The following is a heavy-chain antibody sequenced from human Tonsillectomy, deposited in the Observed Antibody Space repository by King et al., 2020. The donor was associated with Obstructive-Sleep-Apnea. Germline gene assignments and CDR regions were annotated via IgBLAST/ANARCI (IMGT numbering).Heavy chain of an antibody. CDR2: IKKDGSEK. Sequence: EVQLVESGGGLVQPGGSLRLSCVGSGFTFSTYWMNWVRHAPGKGLEWVAKIKKDGSEKYYVDSVKGRFTISRDNAKNSLYLQMNSLRADDTAVYYCARIRRGPAATNYYYYGMDVWGRGTTVTVSS. CDR3: ARIRRGPAATNYYYYGMDV. J-gene: IGHJ6*02. V-gene: IGHV3-7*03. CDR1: GFTFSTYW. D-gene: IGHD2-2*01.